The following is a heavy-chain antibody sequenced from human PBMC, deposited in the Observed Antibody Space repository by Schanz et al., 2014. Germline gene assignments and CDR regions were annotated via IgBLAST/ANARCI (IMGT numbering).Heavy chain of an antibody. J-gene: IGHJ4*02. Sequence: QVQLVQSGAEVKKPGSSVKVSCKASGGTFSTYTISWVRQAPGQGLEWMGRIIPILGIANYAQKFQGRVTITADRSTSTAYMELSSLRSEDTAVYYCARGYGDSRTDYWGQGTLVTVSS. V-gene: IGHV1-69*02. CDR1: GGTFSTYT. CDR3: ARGYGDSRTDY. D-gene: IGHD4-17*01. CDR2: IIPILGIA.